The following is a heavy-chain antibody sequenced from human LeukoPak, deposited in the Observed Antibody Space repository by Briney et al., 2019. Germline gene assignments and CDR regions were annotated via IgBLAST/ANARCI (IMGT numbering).Heavy chain of an antibody. CDR1: GYTFTSYD. CDR3: ARRTSYYDFWSGYSFYWFDP. J-gene: IGHJ5*02. CDR2: MNPNSGNT. Sequence: ASVKVSCKASGYTFTSYDINWVRQATGQGLEWMGWMNPNSGNTGYAQKFQGRVTMTRNTSVSTAYMELSSLRSEDTAVYYCARRTSYYDFWSGYSFYWFDPWGQGILVTVSS. D-gene: IGHD3-3*01. V-gene: IGHV1-8*01.